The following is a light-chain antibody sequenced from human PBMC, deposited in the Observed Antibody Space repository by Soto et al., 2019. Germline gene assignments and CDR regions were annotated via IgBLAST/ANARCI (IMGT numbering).Light chain of an antibody. CDR3: QQYGSSRFT. J-gene: IGKJ3*01. CDR1: QSISSSY. Sequence: EIVLTQSPGTLSLSPGERATLSCRASQSISSSYLAWYQQKPGQAPRLLVYRESSRATGIPDRFSGSGSGADFTLTISRLEPEDFAVYYCQQYGSSRFTFGPGTKVDIK. CDR2: RES. V-gene: IGKV3-20*01.